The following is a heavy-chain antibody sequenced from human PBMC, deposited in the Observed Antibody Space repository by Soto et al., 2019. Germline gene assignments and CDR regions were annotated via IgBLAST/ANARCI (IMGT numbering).Heavy chain of an antibody. J-gene: IGHJ6*02. CDR2: IWYDGSNK. CDR3: AKSSSPGGYYYYGMDV. D-gene: IGHD6-6*01. V-gene: IGHV3-33*06. CDR1: GVTFSSYG. Sequence: HPXGSLRLACAAAGVTFSSYGMHWVRQAPGKGLERVAVIWYDGSNKYYADSVKGRFTISRDNSKNTLYLQMNSLRAEDTAVYYCAKSSSPGGYYYYGMDVWGQGNTVTVSS.